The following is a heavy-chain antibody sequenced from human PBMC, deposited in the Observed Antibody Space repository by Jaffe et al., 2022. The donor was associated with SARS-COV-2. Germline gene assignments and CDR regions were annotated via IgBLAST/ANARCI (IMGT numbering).Heavy chain of an antibody. V-gene: IGHV3-48*03. CDR1: GFTFSSYE. Sequence: EVQLVESGGGLVQPGGSLRLSCAASGFTFSSYEMNWVRQAPGKGLEWVSYISSSGSTIYYADSVKGRFTISRDNAKNSLYLQMNSLRAEDTAVYYCARDTAYDFWSGGYYYYGMDVWGQGTTVTVSS. J-gene: IGHJ6*02. CDR3: ARDTAYDFWSGGYYYYGMDV. D-gene: IGHD3-3*01. CDR2: ISSSGSTI.